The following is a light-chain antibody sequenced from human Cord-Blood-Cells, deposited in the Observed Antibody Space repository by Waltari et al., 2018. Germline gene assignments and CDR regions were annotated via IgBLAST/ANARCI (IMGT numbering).Light chain of an antibody. CDR1: QSVLYSSNNKNY. Sequence: DIVMTQSPDSLAVSLGERATINCKSSQSVLYSSNNKNYLAWYQQKQGQPPKLLIYWASTRESVVPDRFSGSGSGTDFTLTISSLQAEDVAVYYCQQYYSTPTFGQGTKVEIK. CDR2: WAS. V-gene: IGKV4-1*01. CDR3: QQYYSTPT. J-gene: IGKJ1*01.